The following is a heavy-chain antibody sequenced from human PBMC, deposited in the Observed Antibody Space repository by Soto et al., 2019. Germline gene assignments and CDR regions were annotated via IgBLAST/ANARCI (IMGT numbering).Heavy chain of an antibody. V-gene: IGHV4-39*01. CDR3: ARHLAADDY. Sequence: PSETLSLTCTVCGGSISSRSYYWGWIRQPPGKGLEWIGSIYYSGSTYYNPSLKSRVTISVDTSKNQFSLKLSSVTAADTAVYYCARHLAADDYWGQGTLVTVSS. CDR1: GGSISSRSYY. D-gene: IGHD6-13*01. CDR2: IYYSGST. J-gene: IGHJ4*02.